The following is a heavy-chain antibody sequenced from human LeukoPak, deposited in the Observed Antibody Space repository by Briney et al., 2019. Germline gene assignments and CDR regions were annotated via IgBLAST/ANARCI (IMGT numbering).Heavy chain of an antibody. CDR2: IYYSGST. J-gene: IGHJ4*02. D-gene: IGHD6-6*01. V-gene: IGHV4-59*11. Sequence: SETLSLTCTVSGGSISSHYWSWIRQPPGKGLEWIRYIYYSGSTNYNPSLKSRVTISVDTSKNQFSLKLSSVTAADTAVYYCARGCSSSLCVDYWGQGTLVTVSS. CDR1: GGSISSHY. CDR3: ARGCSSSLCVDY.